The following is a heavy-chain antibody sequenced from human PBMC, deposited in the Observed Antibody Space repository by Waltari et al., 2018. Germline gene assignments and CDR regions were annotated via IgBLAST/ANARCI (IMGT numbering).Heavy chain of an antibody. CDR1: GFTFSRYW. CDR2: INYDGRHK. Sequence: EVQLVESGGGLVQPGGSLRLSCGASGFTFSRYWMSWVRQTPGKGLGWVANINYDGRHKYYGDSVKGRFTISRDNAKNSVYLQMNSLRVEDTAVYYCAKSRGFEYWGQGALITVSS. J-gene: IGHJ4*02. CDR3: AKSRGFEY. D-gene: IGHD2-2*01. V-gene: IGHV3-7*01.